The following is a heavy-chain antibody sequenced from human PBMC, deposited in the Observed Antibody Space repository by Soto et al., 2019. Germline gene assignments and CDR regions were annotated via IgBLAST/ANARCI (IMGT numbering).Heavy chain of an antibody. CDR3: ARDVDADFRTDIDY. D-gene: IGHD4-17*01. CDR1: GGSFSGYY. CDR2: INHSGST. V-gene: IGHV4-34*01. Sequence: SETLSLTCAVYGGSFSGYYWSWIRQPPGKGLEWIGEINHSGSTNYNPSLKSRVTISVDTSKNQFSLKLSSVTAEDTALYYCARDVDADFRTDIDYWGRGTLVTVSS. J-gene: IGHJ4*02.